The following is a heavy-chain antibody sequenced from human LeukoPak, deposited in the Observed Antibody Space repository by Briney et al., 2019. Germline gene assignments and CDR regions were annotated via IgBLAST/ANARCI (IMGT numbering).Heavy chain of an antibody. CDR3: ATYTHWVAGDV. J-gene: IGHJ6*02. CDR2: IKQDGSEK. D-gene: IGHD3-16*01. V-gene: IGHV3-7*01. Sequence: PGGSLRLSCAASGFMFSTHWMSWVRQAPGKGLEWVANIKQDGSEKDYVDSVKGRFTISRDNARNSLYLQMGSLRAEDTAVYYCATYTHWVAGDVWGQGTTVTVSS. CDR1: GFMFSTHW.